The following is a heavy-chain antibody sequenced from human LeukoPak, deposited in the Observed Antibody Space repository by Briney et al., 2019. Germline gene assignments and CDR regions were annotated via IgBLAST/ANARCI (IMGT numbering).Heavy chain of an antibody. Sequence: GGSLRLSCAASGFTFSSYGMHWVRQAPGKGLEWVAVIWYDGSNKYYADSVKGRFTISRDNSKNTLYLQMNSLRAEDTAVYYCARDGYYGSGSYSNWGQGTLVTVSS. CDR2: IWYDGSNK. J-gene: IGHJ4*02. V-gene: IGHV3-33*01. CDR3: ARDGYYGSGSYSN. CDR1: GFTFSSYG. D-gene: IGHD3-10*01.